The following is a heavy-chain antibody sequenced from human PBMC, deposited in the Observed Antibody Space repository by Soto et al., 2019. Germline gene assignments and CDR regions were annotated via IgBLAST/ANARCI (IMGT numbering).Heavy chain of an antibody. CDR1: GGSISSGGYS. D-gene: IGHD3-10*01. V-gene: IGHV4-30-2*01. J-gene: IGHJ4*02. Sequence: QLQLQESGSGLVKPSQTLSLTCAVSGGSISSGGYSWSWIRQPPGKGLEWIGYIYHSGSTYYNPSLKSRVIISLDRSKNQFSLKLSSVTAADTAVYYCARENNVLPGGYFEYWSQGTLVTVSS. CDR3: ARENNVLPGGYFEY. CDR2: IYHSGST.